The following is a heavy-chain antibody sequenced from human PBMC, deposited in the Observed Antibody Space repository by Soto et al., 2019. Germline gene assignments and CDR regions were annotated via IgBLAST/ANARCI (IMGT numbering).Heavy chain of an antibody. J-gene: IGHJ4*02. CDR2: TYYRSKWYN. CDR1: WDSFSINIAA. Sequence: PSQTLSLTCAISWDSFSINIAACNWIRQSPSRGLEWLGRTYYRSKWYNDYAVSVKSRITINPDTSKNQFSLQLNSVTPEDTAVYSSARDLHLYFDDWGQGTLVTVS. V-gene: IGHV6-1*01. CDR3: ARDLHLYFDD.